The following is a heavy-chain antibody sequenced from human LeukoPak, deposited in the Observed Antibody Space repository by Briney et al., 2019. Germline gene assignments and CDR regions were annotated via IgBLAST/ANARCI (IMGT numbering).Heavy chain of an antibody. J-gene: IGHJ4*02. V-gene: IGHV3-33*01. CDR3: TRGEATYDF. Sequence: TGGSLRLSCAASGFTFSSYGMHWVRQAPGKGLEWVAVIWYDGSNKYYADSVKGRFTISRDNAKNSLYLQMHSLRAEDTAVYYCTRGEATYDFWGQGTLVTVSS. CDR2: IWYDGSNK. CDR1: GFTFSSYG. D-gene: IGHD3-16*01.